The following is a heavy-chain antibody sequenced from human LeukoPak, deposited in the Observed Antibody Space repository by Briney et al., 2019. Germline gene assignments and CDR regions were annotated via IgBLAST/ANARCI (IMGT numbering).Heavy chain of an antibody. V-gene: IGHV3-23*01. CDR3: AKSVAAAGLDY. D-gene: IGHD6-13*01. CDR1: GFTFSSYA. CDR2: ISGSGGST. J-gene: IGHJ4*02. Sequence: AGGSLRLSCAASGFTFSSYAMSWVRQAPGKGLEWVSDISGSGGSTYYADSVKGRFTISRDNSKNTLYLQMNSRRAEDTAVYYCAKSVAAAGLDYWGQGTLVTVSS.